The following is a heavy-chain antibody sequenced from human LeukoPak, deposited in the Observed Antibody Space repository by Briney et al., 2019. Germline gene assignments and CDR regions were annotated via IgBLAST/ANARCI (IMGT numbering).Heavy chain of an antibody. V-gene: IGHV1-8*01. J-gene: IGHJ4*02. CDR2: VNPNSGNT. CDR3: ARGLRGLMMGDY. CDR1: GYTLTSYD. D-gene: IGHD3-10*01. Sequence: ASVKVSCKASGYTLTSYDINWVRQATGQGLEWMGWVNPNSGNTGYAQKFQGRVTMTRNTSISTAYMELSSLRSEDTAVYYCARGLRGLMMGDYWGQGTLVTVSS.